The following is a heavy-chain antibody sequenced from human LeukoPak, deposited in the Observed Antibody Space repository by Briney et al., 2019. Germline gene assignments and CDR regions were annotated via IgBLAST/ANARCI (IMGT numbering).Heavy chain of an antibody. Sequence: GGSLRLSCAASGFTFSDSYMSWIRQAPGKGLELVSYSTSSYTNYAESVKGRFTISRDNAKNSLYLQMNSLRAEDTAVYYCARGIYYFDSWGQGTLVTVSS. CDR3: ARGIYYFDS. D-gene: IGHD5-12*01. CDR1: GFTFSDSY. V-gene: IGHV3-11*03. CDR2: STSSYT. J-gene: IGHJ4*02.